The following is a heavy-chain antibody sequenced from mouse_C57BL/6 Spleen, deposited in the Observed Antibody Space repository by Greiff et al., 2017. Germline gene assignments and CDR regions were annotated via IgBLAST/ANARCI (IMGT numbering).Heavy chain of an antibody. J-gene: IGHJ2*01. CDR2: IHPNSGST. D-gene: IGHD1-1*01. CDR1: GYTFTSYW. V-gene: IGHV1-64*01. CDR3: ARFGGTTVSRDYFDY. Sequence: QVQLQQPGAELEKPGASVKLSCKASGYTFTSYWMHWVKQRPGQGLEWIGMIHPNSGSTNYNEKFKSKATLTVDKSSSTAYMQLSSLTSEDSAVYYCARFGGTTVSRDYFDYWGQGTTLTVSS.